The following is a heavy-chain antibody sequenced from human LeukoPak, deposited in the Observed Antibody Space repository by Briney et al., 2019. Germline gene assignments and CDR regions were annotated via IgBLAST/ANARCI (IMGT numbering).Heavy chain of an antibody. D-gene: IGHD6-19*01. V-gene: IGHV1-18*01. CDR1: GYTFTSYG. J-gene: IGHJ6*02. Sequence: VASVKVSCKASGYTFTSYGISWVRQAPGQGLEWMGWISAYNGNTNYAQKLQGRVTMTTDTSTSTAYMELRSLRSDDTAVYYCARDREQQWLVSRYYYYGMDVWGQGTTVTVSS. CDR3: ARDREQQWLVSRYYYYGMDV. CDR2: ISAYNGNT.